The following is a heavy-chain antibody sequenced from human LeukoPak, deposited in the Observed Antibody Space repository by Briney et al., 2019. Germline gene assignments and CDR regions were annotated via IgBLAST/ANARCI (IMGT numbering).Heavy chain of an antibody. Sequence: GASVKVSCKASGYTFTSYHMHWVRQAPGQGLEWMTIINPSGDSTTYAQKFQGRVTMTRDTSTSTVYMELSSLRSDDTAVYYCATSHGYCTTTTCPVRYWGQGTLVTVSS. D-gene: IGHD2-8*01. J-gene: IGHJ4*02. CDR3: ATSHGYCTTTTCPVRY. CDR2: INPSGDST. CDR1: GYTFTSYH. V-gene: IGHV1-46*01.